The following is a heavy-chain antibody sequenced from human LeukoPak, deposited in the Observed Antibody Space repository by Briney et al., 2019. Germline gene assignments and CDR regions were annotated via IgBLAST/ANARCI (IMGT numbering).Heavy chain of an antibody. CDR3: AADPTMSGYSYGDFDY. D-gene: IGHD5-18*01. V-gene: IGHV1-58*02. CDR1: GFTFTSSA. J-gene: IGHJ4*02. Sequence: SVKVSCKASGFTFTSSAMQWLRQARGQRLELIGWIVVGSGNTNYAQKFQERVTITRDMSTSTAYMELSSLRSEDTAVYYCAADPTMSGYSYGDFDYWGQGTLVTVSS. CDR2: IVVGSGNT.